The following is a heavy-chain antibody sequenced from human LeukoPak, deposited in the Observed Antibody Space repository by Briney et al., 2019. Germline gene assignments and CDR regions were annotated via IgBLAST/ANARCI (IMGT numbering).Heavy chain of an antibody. D-gene: IGHD2-15*01. J-gene: IGHJ4*02. CDR2: INHSGST. CDR1: GGSFSGYY. CDR3: ARSVVVAATPTDY. Sequence: PSETLSLTCAVYGGSFSGYYWSWIRQPPGKGLEWIGEINHSGSTNYNPSLKSRVTISVDTSKNQFSLKLSPVTAADTAVYYCARSVVVAATPTDYWGQGTLVTVSS. V-gene: IGHV4-34*01.